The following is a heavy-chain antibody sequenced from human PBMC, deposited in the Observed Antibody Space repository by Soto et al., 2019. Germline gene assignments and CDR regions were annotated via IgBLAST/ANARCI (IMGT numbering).Heavy chain of an antibody. J-gene: IGHJ3*02. Sequence: QVQLVESGGGVVQPGRSLRLSCAASGFTFSSYAMHWVRQAPGKGLEWVAVISYDGSNKYYADSVKGRFTISRDNSKNTLYLQMNSLRAEDTAVYYCAIERNEAGLFAFDIWGQGTMVTVSS. CDR3: AIERNEAGLFAFDI. CDR2: ISYDGSNK. D-gene: IGHD3-10*02. CDR1: GFTFSSYA. V-gene: IGHV3-30-3*01.